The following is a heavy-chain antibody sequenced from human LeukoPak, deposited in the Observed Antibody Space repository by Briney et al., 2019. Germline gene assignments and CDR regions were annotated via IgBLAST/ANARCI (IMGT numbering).Heavy chain of an antibody. V-gene: IGHV3-21*01. J-gene: IGHJ4*02. CDR3: AGDKDGYNPTLDY. Sequence: GGSLRLSCAASGFTFSSYSMNWVRQAPGKGLEWVSSISSSRNYIYYADSVKGRSTISRDNAKNSLYLQMNSLRAEDTAVYYCAGDKDGYNPTLDYWGQGTLVTVSS. D-gene: IGHD5-24*01. CDR2: ISSSRNYI. CDR1: GFTFSSYS.